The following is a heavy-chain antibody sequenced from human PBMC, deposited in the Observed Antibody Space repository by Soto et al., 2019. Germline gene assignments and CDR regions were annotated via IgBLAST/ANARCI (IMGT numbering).Heavy chain of an antibody. CDR1: GGTFSSYA. Sequence: QVQLVQSGAEVKKPGSSVKVSCKASGGTFSSYAISWVRQAPGQGLEWMGGIIPIFGTANYAQKFQGRVTITAAESPSTAYIGLSSLRSEDTAVYYCARDPALVNGGNFDHYYYGMDVWGQGTTVTVSS. J-gene: IGHJ6*02. V-gene: IGHV1-69*01. CDR2: IIPIFGTA. D-gene: IGHD2-21*02. CDR3: ARDPALVNGGNFDHYYYGMDV.